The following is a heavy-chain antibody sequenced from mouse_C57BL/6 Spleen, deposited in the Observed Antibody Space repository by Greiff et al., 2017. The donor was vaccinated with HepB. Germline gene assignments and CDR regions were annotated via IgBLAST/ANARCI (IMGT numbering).Heavy chain of an antibody. CDR2: IRSKSSNYAT. Sequence: EVQRVESGGGLVQPKGSLKLSCAASGFTFNTYAMHWVRQAPGKGLEWVARIRSKSSNYATYYADSVKDRFTISRDDSQSMLYLQMNNLKTEDTAMYYCVRAGRTGSYYAMDYWGQGTSVTVSS. J-gene: IGHJ4*01. V-gene: IGHV10-3*01. CDR1: GFTFNTYA. CDR3: VRAGRTGSYYAMDY.